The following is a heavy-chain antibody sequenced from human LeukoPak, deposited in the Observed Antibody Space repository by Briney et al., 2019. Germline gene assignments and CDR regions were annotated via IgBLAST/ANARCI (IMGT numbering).Heavy chain of an antibody. CDR3: AREKDTGSNHAKIRYDI. D-gene: IGHD1-26*01. Sequence: SSETLSLTCTVPGASISAYYWSWIRQPPGKCLEWIGWIFGSGSFNYNPSLKSRLTISVDTSKNQFSLELTSATAADTAVYYCAREKDTGSNHAKIRYDIWGQGTMVSVSS. J-gene: IGHJ3*02. CDR2: IFGSGSF. V-gene: IGHV4-59*01. CDR1: GASISAYY.